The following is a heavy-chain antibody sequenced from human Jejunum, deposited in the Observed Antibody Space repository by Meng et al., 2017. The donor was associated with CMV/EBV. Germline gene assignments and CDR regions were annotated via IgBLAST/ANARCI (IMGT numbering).Heavy chain of an antibody. CDR3: ARDLSGGDDY. J-gene: IGHJ4*02. D-gene: IGHD3-9*01. V-gene: IGHV3-74*01. CDR2: INLDGRTT. Sequence: LSCGGSGFTFSRYWFHWVRQVPGKGLEWVSRINLDGRTTNYADSVKGRFTISRDDARDTLYLQMNSLKTEDTAVYYCARDLSGGDDYWGQGTLVTVSS. CDR1: GFTFSRYW.